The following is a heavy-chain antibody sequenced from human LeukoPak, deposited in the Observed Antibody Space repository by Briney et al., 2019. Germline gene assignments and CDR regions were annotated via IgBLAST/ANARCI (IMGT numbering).Heavy chain of an antibody. J-gene: IGHJ5*02. D-gene: IGHD3-10*01. CDR1: RFTFSHCD. Sequence: GGSLSLSCAASRFTFSHCDIHWVRQPSGKGLVWVGRVRNKANNYVTEYAASVKGRFTLSRDESKSTAYVQMNRLETDDTAVYYCTRDAGLYNWLDPWGQGTLGTGSS. V-gene: IGHV3-73*01. CDR3: TRDAGLYNWLDP. CDR2: VRNKANNYVT.